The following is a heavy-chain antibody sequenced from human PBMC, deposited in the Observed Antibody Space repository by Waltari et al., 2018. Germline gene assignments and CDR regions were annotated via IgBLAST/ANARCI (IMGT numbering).Heavy chain of an antibody. D-gene: IGHD6-19*01. J-gene: IGHJ3*02. CDR1: GFTFSSYA. Sequence: EVQLLESGGGLVQPGGSLRLSCAASGFTFSSYAMSWVRQAPGKGLGWVSASSGSGGSTYDADSVKGRFTISRDNSKNTLYLQMNSLRAEDTAVYYCAPLAVAGWVAFDIWGQGTMVTVSS. CDR3: APLAVAGWVAFDI. V-gene: IGHV3-23*01. CDR2: SSGSGGST.